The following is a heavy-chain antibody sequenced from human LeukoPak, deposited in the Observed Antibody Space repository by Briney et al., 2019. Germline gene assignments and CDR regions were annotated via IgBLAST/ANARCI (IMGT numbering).Heavy chain of an antibody. CDR3: AKDHLKQQLVLLIDY. CDR2: ISGSGGST. Sequence: PGGSLRLSCAASGFTFSSYAMSWVRQAPGKGLEWVSAISGSGGSTYYADSVKGRFTISRDNSKNTLYLQMNSLRAEDTAVYYCAKDHLKQQLVLLIDYWGQGTLVTVSS. D-gene: IGHD6-13*01. J-gene: IGHJ4*02. CDR1: GFTFSSYA. V-gene: IGHV3-23*01.